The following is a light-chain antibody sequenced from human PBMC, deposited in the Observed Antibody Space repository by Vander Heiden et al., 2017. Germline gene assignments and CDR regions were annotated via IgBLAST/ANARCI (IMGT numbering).Light chain of an antibody. V-gene: IGKV1-33*01. Sequence: DTPTTHSPSSLSALLGDRVTITCQAIQDIGNYLNWYQQKPGKVTKLLIYDASNLETGVPSRFSVSGSGTDFTFTISSLQPEDIATYYCQQYDNLPLTFGGGTKVEIK. CDR2: DAS. CDR3: QQYDNLPLT. CDR1: QDIGNY. J-gene: IGKJ4*01.